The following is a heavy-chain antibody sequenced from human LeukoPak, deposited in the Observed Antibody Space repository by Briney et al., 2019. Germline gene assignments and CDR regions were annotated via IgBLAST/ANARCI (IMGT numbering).Heavy chain of an antibody. Sequence: SGPTLVKPTQTLTLTCTFSGFSLTTSGVGVGWIRQHPGKALEGVAVVYGNDDKLYSPSLRSRLTITKDTSKNQVVLTMTNMDPVDTATYYCASQLLSRGYFDHWGQGTLVTVSS. CDR1: GFSLTTSGVG. CDR2: VYGNDDK. J-gene: IGHJ4*02. CDR3: ASQLLSRGYFDH. D-gene: IGHD1-1*01. V-gene: IGHV2-5*01.